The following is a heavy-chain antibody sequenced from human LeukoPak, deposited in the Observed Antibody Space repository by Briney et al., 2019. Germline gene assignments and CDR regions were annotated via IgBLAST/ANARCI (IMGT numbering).Heavy chain of an antibody. CDR3: ARGNVYCSSTSCYPRGYFQH. V-gene: IGHV1-8*03. CDR2: MNPNSGNT. D-gene: IGHD2-2*01. Sequence: ASVKVSCKASGYTFTGYYIHWVRQATGQGLEWMGWMNPNSGNTGYAQKFQGRVTITRNTSISTAYMELSSLRSEDTAVYYCARGNVYCSSTSCYPRGYFQHWGQGTLVTVSS. CDR1: GYTFTGYY. J-gene: IGHJ1*01.